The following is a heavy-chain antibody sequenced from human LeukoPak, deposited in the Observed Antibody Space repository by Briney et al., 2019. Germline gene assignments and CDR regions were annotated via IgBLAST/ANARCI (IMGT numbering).Heavy chain of an antibody. Sequence: SETLSLTCSVSGDSISSNHWSWIRQPPGKGLEWIGYFYYSGSSKYNSSLKSRVTIFADTSKNQFSLRLSSLSAADTAVYYCARARGSSSAVDYWGQGTLVTVSS. CDR3: ARARGSSSAVDY. D-gene: IGHD6-6*01. CDR1: GDSISSNH. V-gene: IGHV4-59*08. CDR2: FYYSGSS. J-gene: IGHJ4*02.